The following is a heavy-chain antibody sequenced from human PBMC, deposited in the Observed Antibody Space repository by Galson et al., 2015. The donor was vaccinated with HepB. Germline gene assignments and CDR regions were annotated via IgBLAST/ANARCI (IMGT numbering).Heavy chain of an antibody. Sequence: SLRLSCAASGFTFDDYGMSWVRQAPGKGLEWVSGINWNGGSTGYADSVKGRFTISRDNAKNSLYLQMNSLRAEDTALYHCARSTRTTLVSPTDYWGQGTLVTVSS. CDR1: GFTFDDYG. V-gene: IGHV3-20*01. CDR2: INWNGGST. D-gene: IGHD5/OR15-5a*01. J-gene: IGHJ4*02. CDR3: ARSTRTTLVSPTDY.